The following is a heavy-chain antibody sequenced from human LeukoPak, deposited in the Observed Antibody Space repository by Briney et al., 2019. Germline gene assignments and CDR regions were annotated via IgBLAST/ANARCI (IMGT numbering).Heavy chain of an antibody. CDR3: ARDERYSGYDYGFDY. CDR2: IYYSGST. Sequence: SETLSLTCTVSGGSISTYYWNWIRQPPGKGLEWIGYIYYSGSTNYNPSLKSRVTISVDTSKNQFSLKLSSVTAADTAVYYCARDERYSGYDYGFDYWGQGTLVTVSS. CDR1: GGSISTYY. V-gene: IGHV4-59*01. J-gene: IGHJ4*02. D-gene: IGHD5-12*01.